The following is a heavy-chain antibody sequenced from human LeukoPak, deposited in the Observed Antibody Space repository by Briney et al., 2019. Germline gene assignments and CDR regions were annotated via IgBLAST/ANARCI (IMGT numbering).Heavy chain of an antibody. D-gene: IGHD1-1*01. CDR3: VDPPTSL. J-gene: IGHJ4*02. Sequence: GESLRLSCAASGFNFTNAWVSWVRRAPGKGLEWLGRIKCKADGGTTVHAAPVKDRFAMSRDDSKNTLYLQINSLKAEDTAVYYCVDPPTSLWGQGILVTVSS. V-gene: IGHV3-15*01. CDR1: GFNFTNAW. CDR2: IKCKADGGTT.